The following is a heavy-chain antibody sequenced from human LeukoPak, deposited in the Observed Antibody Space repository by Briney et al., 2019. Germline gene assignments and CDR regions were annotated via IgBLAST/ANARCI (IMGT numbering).Heavy chain of an antibody. D-gene: IGHD2-15*01. CDR3: ARGFPAVVATNNLEY. V-gene: IGHV3-72*01. CDR1: GFTFSDHY. J-gene: IGHJ4*02. CDR2: IRNKANSYTT. Sequence: GGSLRLSCAASGFTFSDHYMDWVRQARGKGLEWVGRIRNKANSYTTLYATSVKGRFTISRDDSKNSMYLQMNSLKTEDTAVYYCARGFPAVVATNNLEYWGQGTLVTVSS.